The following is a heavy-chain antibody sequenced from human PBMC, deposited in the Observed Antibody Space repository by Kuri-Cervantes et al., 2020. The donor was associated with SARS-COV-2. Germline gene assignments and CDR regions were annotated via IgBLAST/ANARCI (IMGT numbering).Heavy chain of an antibody. CDR1: GFTFSRNA. CDR2: ISTSGGNT. J-gene: IGHJ6*02. CDR3: AKDRIDIGYYYYYYGMDV. Sequence: GGSLRLSCAASGFTFSRNAMSWVRQAPGKGLEWVSTISTSGGNTYYADSVKGRFTISRDNSKNTLYLQMNSLRAEDTAVYYCAKDRIDIGYYYYYYGMDVWGQGNTVNVSS. V-gene: IGHV3-23*01. D-gene: IGHD2-15*01.